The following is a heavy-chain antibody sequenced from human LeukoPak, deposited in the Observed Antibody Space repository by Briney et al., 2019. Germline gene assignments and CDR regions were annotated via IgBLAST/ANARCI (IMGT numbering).Heavy chain of an antibody. CDR2: IYHSGST. CDR1: GGSISSSNW. J-gene: IGHJ4*02. Sequence: SETLSLTCAVSGGSISSSNWWSWVRQPPGKGLEWIGEIYHSGSTNYNPSLKSRVTISVDKSKNQFSLKLSSVTAADTAVYYCAREGAVGATPYSFDYWGQGTLVTVSS. D-gene: IGHD1-26*01. CDR3: AREGAVGATPYSFDY. V-gene: IGHV4-4*02.